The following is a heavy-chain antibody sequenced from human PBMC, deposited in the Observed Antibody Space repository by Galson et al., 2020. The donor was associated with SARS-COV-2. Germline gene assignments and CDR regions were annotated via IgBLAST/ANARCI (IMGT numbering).Heavy chain of an antibody. CDR2: IWYDASNK. Sequence: GESLKISCAGSGFTFSPYGMHWVRQAPGKGLEWVAVIWYDASNKYYADSVKGRFTISRDNSKNTLYLQRNSLRAEDTAVYYCARDGQWLVPNAMDVWGQGTTVTVSS. V-gene: IGHV3-33*01. CDR1: GFTFSPYG. D-gene: IGHD5-12*01. CDR3: ARDGQWLVPNAMDV. J-gene: IGHJ6*02.